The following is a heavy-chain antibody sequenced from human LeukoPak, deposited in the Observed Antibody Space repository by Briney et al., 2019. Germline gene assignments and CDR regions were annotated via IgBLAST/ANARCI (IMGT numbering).Heavy chain of an antibody. CDR1: GFTFRSYA. Sequence: GGSLRLSCAASGFTFRSYAMSWVRQAPGKGLEWVSTIGGSGGSTYYAESVKGRFTISRDNSKNTLYLQMHSLRAEDTAVYYCAKEGRGAMIVVVITTSFQHWGQGTLVSVSS. J-gene: IGHJ1*01. D-gene: IGHD3-22*01. CDR3: AKEGRGAMIVVVITTSFQH. CDR2: IGGSGGST. V-gene: IGHV3-23*01.